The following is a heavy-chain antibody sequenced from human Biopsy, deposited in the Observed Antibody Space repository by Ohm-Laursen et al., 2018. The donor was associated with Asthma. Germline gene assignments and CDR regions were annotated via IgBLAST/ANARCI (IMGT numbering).Heavy chain of an antibody. D-gene: IGHD3-3*01. CDR1: GFSLRNARMG. CDR3: ARVVNYDFRSGYWFDP. V-gene: IGHV2-26*01. Sequence: PTQTLPLTCTVSGFSLRNARMGVTWIRQPPGKALEWLAHIFSNDEKSYSTSLKSRITISKDTAKSQVVLTMSNMDPVDTATYYCARVVNYDFRSGYWFDPWGQGTLVTVSS. J-gene: IGHJ5*02. CDR2: IFSNDEK.